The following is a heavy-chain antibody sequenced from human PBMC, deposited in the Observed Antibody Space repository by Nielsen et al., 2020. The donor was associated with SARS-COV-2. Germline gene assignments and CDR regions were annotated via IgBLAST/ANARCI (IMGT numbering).Heavy chain of an antibody. D-gene: IGHD1-14*01. J-gene: IGHJ5*02. V-gene: IGHV3-23*01. Sequence: GESLKISCAAPGFTFSSYAMSWVRQAPGKGLEWVSAISGSGGSTYYADSVKGRFTISRDNSKNTLYLQMNSLRAEDTAVYYCAKEKPEIRSLDPWGQGTLVTVSS. CDR3: AKEKPEIRSLDP. CDR1: GFTFSSYA. CDR2: ISGSGGST.